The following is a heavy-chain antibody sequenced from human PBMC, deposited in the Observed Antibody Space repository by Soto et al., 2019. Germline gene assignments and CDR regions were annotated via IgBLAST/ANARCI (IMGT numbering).Heavy chain of an antibody. J-gene: IGHJ6*02. CDR3: ATGSFTSTGGRIGYHYNAMDV. CDR2: IIPIFGPA. CDR1: GGTFSSHS. Sequence: ASVKVSCKSSGGTFSSHSINWVRQAPGQGLEWMGGIIPIFGPANFAKKFQGRVTITADESTTTAYMELGSLTSEDTAVYYCATGSFTSTGGRIGYHYNAMDVWGQGTTVTVSS. V-gene: IGHV1-69*13. D-gene: IGHD1-1*01.